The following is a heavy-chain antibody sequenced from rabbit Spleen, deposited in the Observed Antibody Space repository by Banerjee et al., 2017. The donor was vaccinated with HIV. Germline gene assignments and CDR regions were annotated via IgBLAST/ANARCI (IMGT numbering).Heavy chain of an antibody. CDR1: GFSFSDRDV. CDR2: INTGSGNT. Sequence: QEQLVESGGGLVQPEGSLTLTCKASGFSFSDRDVMCWVRQAPGKGLEWIGCINTGSGNTYYASWAKGRFTISKTSSTTVTLQLTSLTSADTATYFCAREPGNTYHTLWGPGTLVTVS. D-gene: IGHD8-1*01. CDR3: AREPGNTYHTL. J-gene: IGHJ4*01. V-gene: IGHV1S45*01.